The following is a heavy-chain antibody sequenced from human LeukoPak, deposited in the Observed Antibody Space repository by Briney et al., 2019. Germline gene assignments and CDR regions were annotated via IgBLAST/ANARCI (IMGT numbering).Heavy chain of an antibody. CDR3: ARGSAKYYDSSPNFDL. CDR1: GGSISSGDYY. D-gene: IGHD3-22*01. J-gene: IGHJ2*01. CDR2: IHHSGDT. Sequence: PSQTLSLTCTVSGGSISSGDYYWSWIRQPPGKGLEWIGYIHHSGDTYQNPSLKSRVTVSSDRSKNQFYLKLSSVTAADTAVYYCARGSAKYYDSSPNFDLWGRGTLVTVSS. V-gene: IGHV4-30-2*01.